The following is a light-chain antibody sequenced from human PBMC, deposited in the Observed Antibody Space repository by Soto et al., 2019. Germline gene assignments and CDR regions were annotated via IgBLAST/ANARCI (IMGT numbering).Light chain of an antibody. CDR2: GNS. V-gene: IGLV1-40*01. Sequence: QSLLTQPPSVSGARGQSGTSSCTGSSSNIGAGYDGHSYQQLPGTAPKRLIYGNSNRPSGVPDRFSGSKSGTSASLAITGLQGEDEADYYCQSSDSSLNVFGTGTKVTVL. CDR1: SSNIGAGYD. CDR3: QSSDSSLNV. J-gene: IGLJ1*01.